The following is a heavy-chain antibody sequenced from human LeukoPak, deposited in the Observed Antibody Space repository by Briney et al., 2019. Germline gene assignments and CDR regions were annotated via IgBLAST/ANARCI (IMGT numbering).Heavy chain of an antibody. CDR3: AKDSFTLEMATTAFDY. V-gene: IGHV3-30*18. CDR2: ISYDGSNK. D-gene: IGHD5-24*01. CDR1: GFTFSSYG. J-gene: IGHJ4*02. Sequence: GGSLRLSCAVSGFTFSSYGMHWVRQAPGKGLEWVAVISYDGSNKYYADSVKGRFTISRDNSKNTLYLQMNSLRAEDTAVYYCAKDSFTLEMATTAFDYWGQGTLVTVSS.